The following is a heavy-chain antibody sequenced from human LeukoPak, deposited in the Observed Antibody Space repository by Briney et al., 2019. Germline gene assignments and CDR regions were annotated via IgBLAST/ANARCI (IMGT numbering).Heavy chain of an antibody. Sequence: SLRLTRAASRFTFSSYAIHWVRQAPRKGLEDVSAMSSNWGSTYYANSVKGRFTIPRHNSRNTLYLQMGSVRGEDMAVYYCAKGEEYSSSWYGDSVLFSYYYYCMDVWGQGTMVTVSS. CDR3: AKGEEYSSSWYGDSVLFSYYYYCMDV. D-gene: IGHD6-13*01. CDR1: RFTFSSYA. V-gene: IGHV3-64*01. CDR2: MSSNWGST. J-gene: IGHJ6*02.